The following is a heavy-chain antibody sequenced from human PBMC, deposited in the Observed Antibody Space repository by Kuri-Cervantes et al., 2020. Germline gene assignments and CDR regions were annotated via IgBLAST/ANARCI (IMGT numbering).Heavy chain of an antibody. CDR2: IWWDGSHQ. CDR3: ARDGDGYGVFDI. Sequence: GESLKISCAASGFTFSNAWMSWVRQAPGRGLEWVAYIWWDGSHQYSGDSVKGRFTISRDNSKNTLYLQINGLRAEDTAVYYCARDGDGYGVFDIWGQGTMVTVSS. J-gene: IGHJ3*02. V-gene: IGHV3-33*08. CDR1: GFTFSNAW. D-gene: IGHD5-24*01.